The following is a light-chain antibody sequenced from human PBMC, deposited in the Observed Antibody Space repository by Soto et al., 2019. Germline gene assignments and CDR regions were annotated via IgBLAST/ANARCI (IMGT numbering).Light chain of an antibody. CDR1: QSVSSSY. CDR2: GAS. V-gene: IGKV3-15*01. CDR3: QQYNNWPKM. J-gene: IGKJ1*01. Sequence: EIVLTQSPGTLSLSPGERATLSCRASQSVSSSYFAWYQQKPGQAPRLLIYGASTRATGIPARFSGSGSGTEFTLTISSLQSEDFAVYYCQQYNNWPKMFGQGTKVDIK.